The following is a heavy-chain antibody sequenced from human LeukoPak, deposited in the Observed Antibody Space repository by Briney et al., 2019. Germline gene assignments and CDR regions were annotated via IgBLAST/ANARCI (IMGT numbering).Heavy chain of an antibody. Sequence: SETLSLTCAVYGGSFSGYYWNWIRQPPGKGLEWIGEINHSGSTNYNPSLKSRVTISVDTSKNQFSLKLSSVTAADTAVYYCARTKFWSGYYSALSAFDIWGQGTMVTVSS. D-gene: IGHD3-3*01. CDR2: INHSGST. CDR3: ARTKFWSGYYSALSAFDI. J-gene: IGHJ3*02. V-gene: IGHV4-34*01. CDR1: GGSFSGYY.